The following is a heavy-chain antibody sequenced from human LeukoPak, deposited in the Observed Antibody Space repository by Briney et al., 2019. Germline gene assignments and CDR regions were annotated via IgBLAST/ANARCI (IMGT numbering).Heavy chain of an antibody. J-gene: IGHJ4*02. CDR2: ISSSGSDK. CDR1: GFSDYY. CDR3: ARDGRGNYYYDY. V-gene: IGHV3-11*04. Sequence: GGSLRHSCADSGFSDYYMSWIRQAPGKGLEWVSYISSSGSDKWYADSVKGRFTISRDNAKNSLYLQMNSLRAEDTAVYYCARDGRGNYYYDYWGQGILVVVSS. D-gene: IGHD3-16*01.